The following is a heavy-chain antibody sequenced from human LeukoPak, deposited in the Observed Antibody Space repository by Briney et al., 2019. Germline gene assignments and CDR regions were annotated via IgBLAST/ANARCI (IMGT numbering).Heavy chain of an antibody. J-gene: IGHJ4*02. V-gene: IGHV3-48*01. CDR3: ARVDGPTVFVYYLDF. Sequence: GGSLRLSCVTSGFVFSSRGMVWARQAPGGGIEWVSYISPRGETIYYADSVKGRFTVSRDNAKSSMFLQMESLRVEDTAKYYCARVDGPTVFVYYLDFWGQGTLATVFS. CDR1: GFVFSSRG. D-gene: IGHD3-10*02. CDR2: ISPRGETI.